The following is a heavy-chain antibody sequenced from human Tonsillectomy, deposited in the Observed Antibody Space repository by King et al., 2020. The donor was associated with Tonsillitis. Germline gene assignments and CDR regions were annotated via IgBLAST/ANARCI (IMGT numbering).Heavy chain of an antibody. CDR1: GYTFTRYY. D-gene: IGHD6-13*01. CDR2: INPSGGST. Sequence: VQLVESGAEVKKPGASVKVSCKASGYTFTRYYMHWVRQAPGQGLEWMGIINPSGGSTSYAQRFQGRDTMTRDTATSTVYMELSSLRSEDTAVYYCARDLVRIAAAGSIPAVAFDIWGRGTLVTVSS. CDR3: ARDLVRIAAAGSIPAVAFDI. V-gene: IGHV1-46*01. J-gene: IGHJ3*02.